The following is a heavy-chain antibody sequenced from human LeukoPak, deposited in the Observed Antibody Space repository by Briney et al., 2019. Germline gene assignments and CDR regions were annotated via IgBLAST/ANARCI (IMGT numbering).Heavy chain of an antibody. CDR2: ISGSGGST. V-gene: IGHV3-23*01. D-gene: IGHD2-2*01. J-gene: IGHJ4*02. Sequence: GSLRLSCAVSGFTFSSYAMSWVRQAPGKGLEWVSAISGSGGSTYYADSVKGRFTISRDNSKNTLYLQMNSLRAEDTAVYYCAKSQGDIVVVPAAMDYWGQGALVTVSS. CDR1: GFTFSSYA. CDR3: AKSQGDIVVVPAAMDY.